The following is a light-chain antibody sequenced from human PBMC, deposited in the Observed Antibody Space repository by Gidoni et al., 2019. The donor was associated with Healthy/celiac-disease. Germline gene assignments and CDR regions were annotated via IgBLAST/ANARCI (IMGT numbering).Light chain of an antibody. J-gene: IGKJ1*01. CDR1: QSLLHSNGYNY. CDR3: MQALQTPWT. Sequence: DIVMTQSTLSLPVTPGAPASISCRSSQSLLHSNGYNYLDWYQQKPGQSPQLLIYLGSNRASGLPDRFSGSGSGTDFTLKISRVEAEDVGVYYCMQALQTPWTFGQGTKVEIK. V-gene: IGKV2-28*01. CDR2: LGS.